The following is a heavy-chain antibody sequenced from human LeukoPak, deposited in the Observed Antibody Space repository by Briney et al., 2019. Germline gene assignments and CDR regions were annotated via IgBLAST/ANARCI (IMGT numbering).Heavy chain of an antibody. J-gene: IGHJ4*02. V-gene: IGHV5-51*01. D-gene: IGHD2-8*01. Sequence: GESLKIPCKGSGYSFTSYWIGWVRQMPGKGLEWMGIIYPGDSDTRYSPSFQGQVTISADKSISTAYLQWSSLKASDTAMYYCARRAYCTNGVCYLDYWGQGTLVTVSS. CDR1: GYSFTSYW. CDR3: ARRAYCTNGVCYLDY. CDR2: IYPGDSDT.